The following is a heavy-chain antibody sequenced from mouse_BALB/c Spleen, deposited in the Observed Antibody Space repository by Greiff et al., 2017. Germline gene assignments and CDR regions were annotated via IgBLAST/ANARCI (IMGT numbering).Heavy chain of an antibody. J-gene: IGHJ4*01. Sequence: DVKLVESGGGLVKPGGSLKLSCAASGFTFSDYYMYWVRQTPEKRLEWVATISDGGSYTYYPDSVKGRFTISRDNAKNNQYLQMSSLKSEDTAMYYCARDPNYRKPYYAMDYWGQGTSVTVSA. V-gene: IGHV5-4*02. CDR1: GFTFSDYY. CDR2: ISDGGSYT. D-gene: IGHD2-14*01. CDR3: ARDPNYRKPYYAMDY.